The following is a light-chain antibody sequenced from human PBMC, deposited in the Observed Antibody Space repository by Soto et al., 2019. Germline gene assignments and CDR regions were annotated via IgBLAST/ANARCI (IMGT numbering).Light chain of an antibody. V-gene: IGKV3-20*01. CDR1: QSVSSSY. CDR2: GAS. CDR3: QQYGSLFT. Sequence: EIVLTQSPGTLSLSPGERATLSCRASQSVSSSYLAWYQQKPGQTPRLLIYGASTRATGIPDRFSGSGSGTDFTLTISILEPEDVAVYYCQQYGSLFTFGPGTKVDIK. J-gene: IGKJ3*01.